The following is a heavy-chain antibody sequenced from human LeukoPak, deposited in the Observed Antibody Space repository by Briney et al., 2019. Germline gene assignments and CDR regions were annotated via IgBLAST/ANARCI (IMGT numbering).Heavy chain of an antibody. V-gene: IGHV4-4*07. Sequence: SETLSLTCTVSGGSISSYYWSWIRQPAGKGLEWIGRIYTSGSTNHNPSLKSRVTMSVDTSKNQFSLKLSSVTAADTAVYYCARVGDYDSSGYYLGAFDIWGQGTMVTVSS. CDR3: ARVGDYDSSGYYLGAFDI. CDR1: GGSISSYY. CDR2: IYTSGST. D-gene: IGHD3-22*01. J-gene: IGHJ3*02.